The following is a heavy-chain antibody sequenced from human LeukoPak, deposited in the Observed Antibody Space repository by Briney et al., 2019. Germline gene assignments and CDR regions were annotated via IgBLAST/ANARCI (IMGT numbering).Heavy chain of an antibody. CDR3: AKGRDSSSGSMPFDY. J-gene: IGHJ4*02. CDR1: GFTFSNYA. CDR2: ITGSGATT. Sequence: PGGSLRLSCAGSGFTFSNYAMSWVRQAPGKGLDWVSKITGSGATTDYADSVKGRFTISRDNAKNTLYLQMSSLRAEDTAVYYCAKGRDSSSGSMPFDYWGQGTLVSVSS. V-gene: IGHV3-23*01. D-gene: IGHD3-22*01.